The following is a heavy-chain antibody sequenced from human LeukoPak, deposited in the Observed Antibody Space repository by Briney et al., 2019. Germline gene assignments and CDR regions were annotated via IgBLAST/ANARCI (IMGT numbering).Heavy chain of an antibody. J-gene: IGHJ4*02. CDR3: AHIAAAGTYFDY. CDR2: ISGNGGGT. D-gene: IGHD6-13*01. V-gene: IGHV3-23*01. CDR1: GFTFSSYA. Sequence: GGSLRLSCAASGFTFSSYAMSWLRQAPGKGLEWVSAISGNGGGTYYADSVKGRFTISRDNSKNTLYLQMNSLRAEDTAVYYCAHIAAAGTYFDYWGQGTLVTVSS.